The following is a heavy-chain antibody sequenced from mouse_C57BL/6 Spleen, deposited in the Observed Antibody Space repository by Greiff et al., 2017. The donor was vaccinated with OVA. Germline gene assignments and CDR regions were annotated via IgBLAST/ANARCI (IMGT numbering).Heavy chain of an antibody. V-gene: IGHV1-69*01. CDR2: IDPSDSYT. CDR1: GYTFTSYW. Sequence: QVQLKQPGAELVMPGASVKLSCKASGYTFTSYWMHWVKQRPGQGLEWIGEIDPSDSYTNYNQKFKGKSTLTVDKSSSTAYMQLSSLTSEDSAVYYCARVGFGDYYYAMDYWGQGTSVTVSS. J-gene: IGHJ4*01. D-gene: IGHD2-2*01. CDR3: ARVGFGDYYYAMDY.